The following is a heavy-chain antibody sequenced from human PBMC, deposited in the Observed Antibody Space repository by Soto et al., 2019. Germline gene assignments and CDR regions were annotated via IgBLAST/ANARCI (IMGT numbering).Heavy chain of an antibody. CDR1: GFIFTSYT. CDR2: ISSSSTNI. V-gene: IGHV3-21*02. J-gene: IGHJ4*02. CDR3: ARGPLYYFDY. Sequence: EVQLVESGGGLVKPGGSLRLSCAASGFIFTSYTMNWVRRAPGKGLEWVSSISSSSTNIHYADSVKGRFTISRDNAKKSLYLQMNSLRAKDTAVYYCARGPLYYFDYWGQGTLVTVSS.